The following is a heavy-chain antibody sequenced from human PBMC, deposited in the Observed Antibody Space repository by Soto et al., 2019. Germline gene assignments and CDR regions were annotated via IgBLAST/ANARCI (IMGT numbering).Heavy chain of an antibody. CDR2: IYDSGNA. Sequence: PXETLSLTCAVSGGSFSSRSYYWSWIRQPPGKGREGIGYIYDSGNATYNPSLKGRVTISVDTSKNLFSLKPSSVTAADTAVYFCERERTGDPTFFDYWGPGTLVTVSS. J-gene: IGHJ4*02. V-gene: IGHV4-61*01. D-gene: IGHD1-1*01. CDR3: ERERTGDPTFFDY. CDR1: GGSFSSRSYY.